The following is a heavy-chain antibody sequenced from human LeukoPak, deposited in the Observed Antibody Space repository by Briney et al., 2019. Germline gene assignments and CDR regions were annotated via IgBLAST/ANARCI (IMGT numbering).Heavy chain of an antibody. CDR1: GGSISSYY. CDR3: ARVACSSTSCYAMEVDY. J-gene: IGHJ4*02. D-gene: IGHD2-2*01. CDR2: IYYSGST. Sequence: SETLSLTCTVSGGSISSYYWSWIRQPPGKGLEWIGYIYYSGSTNYNPSLKSRVTISVDTSKNQFSLKLSSVTAADTAVYYCARVACSSTSCYAMEVDYWGQGTLVTVSS. V-gene: IGHV4-59*01.